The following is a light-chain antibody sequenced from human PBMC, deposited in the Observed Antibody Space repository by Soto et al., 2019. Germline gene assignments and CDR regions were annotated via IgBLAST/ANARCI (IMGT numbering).Light chain of an antibody. CDR1: QSVRSSY. J-gene: IGKJ5*01. V-gene: IGKV3-20*01. CDR2: GAS. Sequence: DIVLTQSPGTLSLSPGERATLSCRASQSVRSSYLAWYQQKPGQAPRLLIYGASSRATGIPDRFSGSGSGTDFTLTISRLEPEDFAVYYCQQYGGAPYTFGQGTRLEIK. CDR3: QQYGGAPYT.